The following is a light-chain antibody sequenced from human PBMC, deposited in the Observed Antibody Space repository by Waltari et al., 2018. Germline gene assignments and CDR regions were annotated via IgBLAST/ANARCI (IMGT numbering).Light chain of an antibody. J-gene: IGLJ1*01. Sequence: QSALTQPASVSGSPGQSIAISCTGTNSDVGSYTLVSWYQHHPGKAPKLMIYEVNKRPSGVSNRFSGFKSGNTASLTISGLQAEDEADYYCCSYAGSGTGVFGTGTKVTVL. CDR1: NSDVGSYTL. V-gene: IGLV2-23*02. CDR2: EVN. CDR3: CSYAGSGTGV.